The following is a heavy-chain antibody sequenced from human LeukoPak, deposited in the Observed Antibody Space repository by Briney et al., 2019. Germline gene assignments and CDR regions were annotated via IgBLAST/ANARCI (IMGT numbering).Heavy chain of an antibody. Sequence: GGSLRLSCAASGFTFSSYSMNWVRQAPGKGLEWVSYISSSSSTIYYADSVKGRFAISRDNAKNSLYLQMNGLRAEDTAVYYCARDPAEADCWGQGTLVTVSS. CDR1: GFTFSSYS. CDR3: ARDPAEADC. CDR2: ISSSSSTI. V-gene: IGHV3-48*01. J-gene: IGHJ4*02.